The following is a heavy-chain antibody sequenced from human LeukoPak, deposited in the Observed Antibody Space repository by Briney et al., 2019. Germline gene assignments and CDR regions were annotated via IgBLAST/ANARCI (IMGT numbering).Heavy chain of an antibody. J-gene: IGHJ4*02. D-gene: IGHD3-10*01. CDR1: GYTFTNYG. CDR2: MNPNSGNT. V-gene: IGHV1-8*02. Sequence: ASVKVSCKASGYTFTNYGIIWVRQAPGQGLEWMGWMNPNSGNTGYAQKFQGRVTMTRNTSISTAYMELSSLRSEDTAVYYCARGPRAGSGSSTFDYWGQGTLVTVSS. CDR3: ARGPRAGSGSSTFDY.